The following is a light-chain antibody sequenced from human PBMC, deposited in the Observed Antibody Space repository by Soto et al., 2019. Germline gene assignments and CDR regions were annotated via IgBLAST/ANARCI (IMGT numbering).Light chain of an antibody. J-gene: IGKJ1*01. CDR1: QSIDNNY. CDR2: GAS. V-gene: IGKV3-20*01. CDR3: QQYSRAPLT. Sequence: EIVLTHSPGTLSLSPGERATRSCRASQSIDNNYLAWYQQKPGQAPRLVIYGASTRATDIPDRFSASGSGTDFTLTISRLEPEDFAVYYCQQYSRAPLTFGQGTKVDIK.